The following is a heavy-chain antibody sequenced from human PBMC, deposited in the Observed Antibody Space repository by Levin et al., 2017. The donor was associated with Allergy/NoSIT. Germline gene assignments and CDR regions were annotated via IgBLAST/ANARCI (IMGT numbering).Heavy chain of an antibody. CDR3: AKDHLRLRWGQNWFDP. Sequence: GGSLRLSCAASGFTFSSYGMHWVRQAPGKGLEWVAVISYDGSNKYYADSVKGRFTISRDNSKNTLYLQMNSLRAEDTAVYYCAKDHLRLRWGQNWFDPWGQGTLVTVSS. CDR2: ISYDGSNK. V-gene: IGHV3-30*18. D-gene: IGHD4-23*01. J-gene: IGHJ5*02. CDR1: GFTFSSYG.